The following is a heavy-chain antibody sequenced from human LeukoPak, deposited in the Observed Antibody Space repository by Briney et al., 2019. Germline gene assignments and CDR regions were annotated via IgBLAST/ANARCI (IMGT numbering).Heavy chain of an antibody. CDR1: GFTFSSYS. D-gene: IGHD2-15*01. CDR2: ISSSSSTI. J-gene: IGHJ6*02. Sequence: GGSLRLSCAASGFTFSSYSMNWVRQAPGKGLEWVSYISSSSSTIYYADSVKGRFTISRDNSKNTLYLQMNSLRAEDTAVYYCARDNLGYCSGGSCKNAYWYYGMDVWGQGTTVTVSS. CDR3: ARDNLGYCSGGSCKNAYWYYGMDV. V-gene: IGHV3-48*01.